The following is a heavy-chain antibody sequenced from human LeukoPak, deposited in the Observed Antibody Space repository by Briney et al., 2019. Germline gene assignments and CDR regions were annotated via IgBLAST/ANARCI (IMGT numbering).Heavy chain of an antibody. V-gene: IGHV4-59*08. Sequence: KASETLSLTCTVSGVSIRNYYWSWLRQPPGKGLEWIGYIYYSGSTNYNPSLKSRVTISVDTSKNQFSLKLSSVTAADTAVYYCAYGMDVWGQGTTVTVSS. CDR1: GVSIRNYY. J-gene: IGHJ6*02. CDR3: AYGMDV. CDR2: IYYSGST.